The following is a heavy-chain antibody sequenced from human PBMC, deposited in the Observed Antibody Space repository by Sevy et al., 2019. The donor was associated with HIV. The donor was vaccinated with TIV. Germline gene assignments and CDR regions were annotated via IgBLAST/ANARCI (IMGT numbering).Heavy chain of an antibody. D-gene: IGHD5-12*01. J-gene: IGHJ4*02. CDR3: ARDSGYDTPFDY. CDR1: GGSISSGGYS. CDR2: IYHSGST. Sequence: SETLSLTCAVSGGSISSGGYSWSWIRQPPGKGLEWIGYIYHSGSTYYNPSLKSRVTISVDRSMNQFSLKLSSVTAADTAVYYCARDSGYDTPFDYWGQGTLVTVSS. V-gene: IGHV4-30-2*01.